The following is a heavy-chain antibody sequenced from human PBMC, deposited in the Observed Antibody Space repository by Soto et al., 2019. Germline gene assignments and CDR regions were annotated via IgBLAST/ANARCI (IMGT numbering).Heavy chain of an antibody. J-gene: IGHJ3*02. Sequence: SLRLSCAASGFTFSSYAMSWVRQAPGKGLEWVSGVSGSGGSTYCVDSVKGRFTISRDNSKNTLYLQMNSLRAEDTAVYYCAKDFGYNYGYDAFDIWGQGTMVPVSS. D-gene: IGHD5-18*01. CDR1: GFTFSSYA. CDR2: VSGSGGST. CDR3: AKDFGYNYGYDAFDI. V-gene: IGHV3-23*01.